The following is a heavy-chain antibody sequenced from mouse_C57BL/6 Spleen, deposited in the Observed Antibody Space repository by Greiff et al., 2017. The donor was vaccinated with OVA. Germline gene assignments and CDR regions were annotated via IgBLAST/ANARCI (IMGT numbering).Heavy chain of an antibody. J-gene: IGHJ3*01. Sequence: QVQLQQPGAELVMPGASVKLSCKASGYTFTSYWMHWVKQRPGQGLEWIGEIDPSDSYTNYNQKFKGKTTLTVDKSSSTAYMQLSSLTSEDSAVYYCARGGGFAYWGQGTLVTVSA. CDR1: GYTFTSYW. CDR2: IDPSDSYT. CDR3: ARGGGFAY. V-gene: IGHV1-69*01.